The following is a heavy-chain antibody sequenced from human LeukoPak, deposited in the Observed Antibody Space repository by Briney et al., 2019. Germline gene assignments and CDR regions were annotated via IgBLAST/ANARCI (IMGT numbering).Heavy chain of an antibody. CDR2: IKPKTHGGTT. J-gene: IGHJ4*02. D-gene: IGHD3-22*01. CDR3: AQLCGSGF. Sequence: GGSLRLSCAASGFKLGDAWMSWVRQAPGKGLDCVGRIKPKTHGGTTDYAESVNGRFSVSRDDSKNTMYLQRNNLSPEDTGLYHCAQLCGSGFWGQGTQVTVSS. CDR1: GFKLGDAW. V-gene: IGHV3-15*01.